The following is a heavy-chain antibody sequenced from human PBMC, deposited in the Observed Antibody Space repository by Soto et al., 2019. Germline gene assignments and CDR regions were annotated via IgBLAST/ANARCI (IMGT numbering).Heavy chain of an antibody. D-gene: IGHD5-12*01. Sequence: EVQLVESGGGLVKPGGSLRLSCAASALTFSTYSMYWVRQAPGKGLEWVSSISSSSSSIYYADSVRGRFTISRDNAKNSLYLQMNSLRAEDTAMYYCAKDNGYDAATLDYWCQGTLVTVSS. J-gene: IGHJ4*02. CDR2: ISSSSSSI. CDR3: AKDNGYDAATLDY. CDR1: ALTFSTYS. V-gene: IGHV3-21*01.